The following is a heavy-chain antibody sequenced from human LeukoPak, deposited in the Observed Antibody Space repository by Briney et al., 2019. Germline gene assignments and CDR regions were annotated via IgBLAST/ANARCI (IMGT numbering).Heavy chain of an antibody. CDR2: IKTDGSDK. CDR3: ARDSLIQYGSGSYWGFDY. V-gene: IGHV3-7*03. Sequence: GGTLRLSCAASGFTPSNYWMSWVGRAPGTGPEWVSDIKTDGSDKYYVGSVKGRFTIPRDNAKNSLYLQMNSLRAEDTAVYYGARDSLIQYGSGSYWGFDYWGQGILVTVSS. CDR1: GFTPSNYW. J-gene: IGHJ4*02. D-gene: IGHD3-10*01.